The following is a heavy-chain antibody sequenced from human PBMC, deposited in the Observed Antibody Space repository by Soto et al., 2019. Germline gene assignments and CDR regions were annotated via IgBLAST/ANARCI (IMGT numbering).Heavy chain of an antibody. CDR1: GGSIYRSGYY. CDR3: GKGLGGATGPTGSGS. V-gene: IGHV4-39*01. J-gene: IGHJ5*02. D-gene: IGHD2-15*01. Sequence: QVQLQESGPGLVKPSETLSLTCTVSGGSIYRSGYYWGWIRQPPGRGLEWIGNIDYNGVTYSNPSLKRPVTISRDTSKKPFSLKLTSLTAADTALYYCGKGLGGATGPTGSGSWGPGTLVAVSS. CDR2: IDYNGVT.